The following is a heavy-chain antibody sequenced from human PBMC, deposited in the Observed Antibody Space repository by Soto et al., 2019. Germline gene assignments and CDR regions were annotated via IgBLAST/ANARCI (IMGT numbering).Heavy chain of an antibody. V-gene: IGHV3-23*01. CDR2: ITTSDDIT. CDR1: GFIFKDFA. CDR3: TKGDSSGYFDPSAGYSTPDH. D-gene: IGHD2-15*01. Sequence: EVQLFESGGVLVEPGVSLRLSCAASGFIFKDFAMSCVRQAPGKGLVWVSTITTSDDITYSADSVRGRFTIFRDNSANTLFLQISSLRGDDTATYYCTKGDSSGYFDPSAGYSTPDHWGQGTLVTVSS. J-gene: IGHJ5*02.